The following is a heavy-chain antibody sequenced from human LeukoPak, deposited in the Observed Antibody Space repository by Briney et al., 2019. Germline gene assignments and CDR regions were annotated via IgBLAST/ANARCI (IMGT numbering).Heavy chain of an antibody. V-gene: IGHV3-23*01. CDR3: TGYYVSGNYYETDY. CDR2: ITGSGGTT. CDR1: GFTFSNYA. J-gene: IGHJ4*02. Sequence: GGSLRLSCAGSGFTFSNYAMNWVRQAPGKGLEWVSYITGSGGTTYYAGSVKGRFTISRDNSKNTLYLQMNSLRAEDTAIYYCTGYYVSGNYYETDYWGQGTLVTVSS. D-gene: IGHD3-10*01.